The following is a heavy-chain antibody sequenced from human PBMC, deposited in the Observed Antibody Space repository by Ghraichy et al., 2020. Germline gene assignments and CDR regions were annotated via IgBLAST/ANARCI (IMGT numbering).Heavy chain of an antibody. Sequence: ASVKVSCKASGYTFTGYYMHWVRQAPGQGLEWMGWIHPNSGGTNYAQKFQGWVTMTRDTSISTAYMELSRLRSDDTAVYYCATAGTTTAAFDIWGQGTMVTVSS. D-gene: IGHD1-7*01. CDR1: GYTFTGYY. V-gene: IGHV1-2*04. J-gene: IGHJ3*02. CDR3: ATAGTTTAAFDI. CDR2: IHPNSGGT.